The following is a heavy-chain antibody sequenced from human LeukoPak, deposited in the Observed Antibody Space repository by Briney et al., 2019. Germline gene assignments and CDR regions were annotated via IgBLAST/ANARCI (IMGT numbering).Heavy chain of an antibody. CDR2: IIPIFGTA. V-gene: IGHV1-69*13. Sequence: SVKVSCKASGGTFSSYAISWVRQAPGRGLEWMGGIIPIFGTANYAQKFQGRVTITADESTSTAYMELSSLRSEDTAVYYCARKGALWFRELFHYMDVWGKGTTVTVSS. CDR3: ARKGALWFRELFHYMDV. CDR1: GGTFSSYA. J-gene: IGHJ6*03. D-gene: IGHD3-10*01.